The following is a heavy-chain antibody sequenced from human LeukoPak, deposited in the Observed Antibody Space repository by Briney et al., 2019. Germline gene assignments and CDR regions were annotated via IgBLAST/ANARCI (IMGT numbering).Heavy chain of an antibody. CDR1: GGSIHSGTYY. CDR3: ARETHMYCKSNSCYGYFDL. D-gene: IGHD2-2*01. Sequence: SETLSLTCSVSGGSIHSGTYYWSWIRQPAGKGLEWIGRIYTSGSTNYHPSLKSRVTVSLDISKNQFSLKLSSVTAADTAVYYCARETHMYCKSNSCYGYFDLWGRGTLVTVSS. CDR2: IYTSGST. V-gene: IGHV4-61*02. J-gene: IGHJ2*01.